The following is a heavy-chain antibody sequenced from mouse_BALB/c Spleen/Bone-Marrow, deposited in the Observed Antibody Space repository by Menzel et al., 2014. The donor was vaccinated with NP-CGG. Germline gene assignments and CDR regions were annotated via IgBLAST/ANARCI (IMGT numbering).Heavy chain of an antibody. CDR2: ISSGSSII. D-gene: IGHD4-1*01. CDR3: ARERTGFDY. Sequence: EVNLVESGGGLVQPGGSRKLSCAASGFTFSYFGMHWVRPAPEKGLEWVAYISSGSSIIYYADTVKGRFTISRDNPKNTLFLQMTSLRSEDTAMYYCARERTGFDYWGQGTTLTVSS. CDR1: GFTFSYFG. V-gene: IGHV5-17*02. J-gene: IGHJ2*01.